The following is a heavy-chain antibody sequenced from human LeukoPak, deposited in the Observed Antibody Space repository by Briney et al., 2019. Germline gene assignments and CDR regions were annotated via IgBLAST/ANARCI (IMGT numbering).Heavy chain of an antibody. D-gene: IGHD3-3*01. J-gene: IGHJ4*02. V-gene: IGHV1-2*02. CDR1: GYTFTGYY. CDR3: ARDQGGLYDFWSGYLTPFDY. Sequence: ASVKVSCKASGYTFTGYYMHWVRQAPGQGLEWMGWINPNSGGTNYAQKFQGRVAMTRDTSISTAYMELRSLRSDDTAVYYCARDQGGLYDFWSGYLTPFDYWGEGTLVTVSS. CDR2: INPNSGGT.